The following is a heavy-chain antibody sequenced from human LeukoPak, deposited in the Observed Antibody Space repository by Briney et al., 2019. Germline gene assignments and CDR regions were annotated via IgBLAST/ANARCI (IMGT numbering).Heavy chain of an antibody. CDR2: ISGSGYST. Sequence: GGSLRLSCAASGFTFSSYAMSWVRQAPGKRLEWVSAISGSGYSTYYADSVKGRFTISRDNSKNTLFLQMNSLRAEDTAVYYCAKETVAAPPIDYWGQGTLVTVSS. V-gene: IGHV3-23*01. CDR3: AKETVAAPPIDY. D-gene: IGHD6-19*01. J-gene: IGHJ4*02. CDR1: GFTFSSYA.